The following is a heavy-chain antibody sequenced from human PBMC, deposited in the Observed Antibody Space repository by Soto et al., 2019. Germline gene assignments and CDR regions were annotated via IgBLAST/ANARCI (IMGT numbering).Heavy chain of an antibody. V-gene: IGHV3-30*03. CDR2: ISYDGSNK. Sequence: GGSLRLSCAASGFTFSSYGMHWVRQAPGKGLEWVAVISYDGSNKYYADSVKGRFTISRDNSKNTLYLQMNSLRAEDTAVYYCATFGGLGELSLWGQGTLVTVSS. CDR1: GFTFSSYG. D-gene: IGHD3-16*02. CDR3: ATFGGLGELSL. J-gene: IGHJ4*02.